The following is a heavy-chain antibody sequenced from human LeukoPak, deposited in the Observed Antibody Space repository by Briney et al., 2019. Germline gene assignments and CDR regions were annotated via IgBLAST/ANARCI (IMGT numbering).Heavy chain of an antibody. CDR2: INHSGST. J-gene: IGHJ3*02. CDR1: GGSFSGYY. V-gene: IGHV4-34*01. D-gene: IGHD5-18*01. CDR3: ARGKGYSYGKTDAFDI. Sequence: SETLSLTCAVYGGSFSGYYWSWIRQPPGKGLEWIGEINHSGSTNYNPSLKSRVTISVDTSKNQFSLKLSSVTAADTAVYYCARGKGYSYGKTDAFDIWDRGTMVTVSS.